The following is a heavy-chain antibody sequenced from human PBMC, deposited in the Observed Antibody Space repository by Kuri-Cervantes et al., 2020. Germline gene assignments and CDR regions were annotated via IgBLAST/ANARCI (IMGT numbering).Heavy chain of an antibody. Sequence: GESLKISCAASGFAFTYFRMNWVRQAPGKGLEWVSSMSSSSDYIYYADSVKGRFTISRDNAMKSLYLQMDTLRVEDTAIYYCTRGLQYSSDFWGQGTLVTVSS. CDR3: TRGLQYSSDF. CDR1: GFAFTYFR. CDR2: MSSSSDYI. J-gene: IGHJ4*02. D-gene: IGHD4-11*01. V-gene: IGHV3-21*01.